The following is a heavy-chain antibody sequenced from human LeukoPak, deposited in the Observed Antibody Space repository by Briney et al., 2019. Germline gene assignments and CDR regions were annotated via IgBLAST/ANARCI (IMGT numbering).Heavy chain of an antibody. J-gene: IGHJ4*02. D-gene: IGHD3-22*01. V-gene: IGHV4-39*01. CDR2: IYYSGST. Sequence: PSETLSLTCTVSGGSISSSSYYWGWLRQPPGKGLEWIGSIYYSGSTYYNPSLQSRVTISVDTSKNQFSLKLSSVTAADTAVYYCARLNPRYYYDSSGYYANDYWGQGTLVTVSS. CDR1: GGSISSSSYY. CDR3: ARLNPRYYYDSSGYYANDY.